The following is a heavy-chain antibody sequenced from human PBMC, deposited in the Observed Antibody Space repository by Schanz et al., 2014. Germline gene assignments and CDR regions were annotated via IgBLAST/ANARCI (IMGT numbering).Heavy chain of an antibody. D-gene: IGHD3-10*01. V-gene: IGHV1-69*02. CDR2: IIPILGIA. J-gene: IGHJ3*02. CDR3: ARGIISMVRGGDVGAFDT. Sequence: VQLEQSGAEVKKPGSSMKVSCKASGGTFNSYTINWVRQAPGQGLEWMGRIIPILGIANYAQKFQGRVTITADRSTSTAYMELSSLRSEDTAVYYCARGIISMVRGGDVGAFDTWRQGTMVTVSS. CDR1: GGTFNSYT.